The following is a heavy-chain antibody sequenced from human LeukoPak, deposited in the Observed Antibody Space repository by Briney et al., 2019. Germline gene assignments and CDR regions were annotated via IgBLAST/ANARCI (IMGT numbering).Heavy chain of an antibody. CDR3: ARGIESYGDYGY. Sequence: SETLSLTCTVCGGSISGSYWRWIRQPPGKGVEWITYMYKSGRNKYNPYLKRRVTISINKSMNQFSLKLSSLTAADTAIYYCARGIESYGDYGYWGQGILVTVSS. J-gene: IGHJ4*02. CDR1: GGSISGSY. D-gene: IGHD4-17*01. V-gene: IGHV4-59*01. CDR2: MYKSGRN.